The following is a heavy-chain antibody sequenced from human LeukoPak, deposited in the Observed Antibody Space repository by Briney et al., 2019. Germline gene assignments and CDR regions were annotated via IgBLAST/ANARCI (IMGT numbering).Heavy chain of an antibody. Sequence: GGSLRLSCAASGFTFSSYDIHWVRQATGKSLEWVSAISTAGDTYYPGSVKGRFTISRENAKNSLYLQMNSLSAGDTAVYYCARVIREGSVGAFGIEGQGTMVTVSS. CDR3: ARVIREGSVGAFGI. D-gene: IGHD2-8*02. J-gene: IGHJ3*02. CDR1: GFTFSSYD. V-gene: IGHV3-13*04. CDR2: ISTAGDT.